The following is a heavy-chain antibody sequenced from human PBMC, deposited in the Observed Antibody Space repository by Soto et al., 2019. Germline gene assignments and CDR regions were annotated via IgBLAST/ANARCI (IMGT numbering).Heavy chain of an antibody. Sequence: VQLLESGGGLVQPGGSLRLSCAASGFSFNNHAMTWVRQAPGKGLEWVSGISGSGSTTHYADSVKGRFTISRDNSKDTLYLQMNSLRPEDTAVYYCAKDRLMLTMVVVGAFDFWGLGTMVTVFS. CDR2: ISGSGSTT. J-gene: IGHJ3*01. CDR3: AKDRLMLTMVVVGAFDF. D-gene: IGHD3-22*01. V-gene: IGHV3-23*01. CDR1: GFSFNNHA.